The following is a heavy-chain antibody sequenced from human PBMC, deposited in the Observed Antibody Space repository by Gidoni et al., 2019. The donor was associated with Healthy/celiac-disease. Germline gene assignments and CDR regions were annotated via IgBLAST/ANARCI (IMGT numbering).Heavy chain of an antibody. CDR3: ARDSGGVAAPRGRFDY. D-gene: IGHD6-6*01. CDR2: IGAYNGNT. CDR1: GYTFTRSC. Sequence: QVQLVQTVAEVKKPGASVRVSCKASGYTFTRSCISWVRQAPGQGLEWMVGIGAYNGNTNYAQKFQGRVTRTTATSTSTAYMELRSLISNDTAVDYCARDSGGVAAPRGRFDYWGQGTLVTVSS. J-gene: IGHJ4*02. V-gene: IGHV1-18*01.